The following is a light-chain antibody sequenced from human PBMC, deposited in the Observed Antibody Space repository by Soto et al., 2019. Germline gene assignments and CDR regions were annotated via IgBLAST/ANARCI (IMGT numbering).Light chain of an antibody. V-gene: IGLV2-14*01. CDR2: EVS. Sequence: SALTQPASVSGSPGQSITISCTGTSSDVGGYNYVSWYQQHPGKAPKLMIYEVSNRPSGVSNRFSGSKSGNTASLTISGLQAEDEADYYCSSYTSGSTPVVFGGGTKLTVL. J-gene: IGLJ2*01. CDR1: SSDVGGYNY. CDR3: SSYTSGSTPVV.